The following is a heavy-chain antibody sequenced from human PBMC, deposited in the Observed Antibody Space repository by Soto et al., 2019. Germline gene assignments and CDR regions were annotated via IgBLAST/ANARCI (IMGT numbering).Heavy chain of an antibody. CDR3: ASELSSIAALDY. CDR2: IYYSGST. J-gene: IGHJ4*02. V-gene: IGHV4-31*03. Sequence: SETLSLTCTVSGGSISSGGYYWSWIRQHPGKGLEWIGYIYYSGSTYYNPSLKSRVTISVDTSKNQFSLKLSSVTAADTAVYYCASELSSIAALDYWGQGTLVTVSS. CDR1: GGSISSGGYY. D-gene: IGHD6-6*01.